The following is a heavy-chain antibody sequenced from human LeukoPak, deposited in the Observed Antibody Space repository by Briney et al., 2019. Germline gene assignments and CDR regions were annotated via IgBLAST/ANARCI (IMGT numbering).Heavy chain of an antibody. J-gene: IGHJ4*02. CDR3: ARGFPFDS. CDR1: GGSISSYY. CDR2: LYYGETT. Sequence: PSETLSLTCTVSGGSISSYYWSWIRQPPGKGLEWIGYLYYGETTNYNPSLKSRDTISVDASKNQFSLKLSSLTAADTAVYYCARGFPFDSWGQGTLVTVSS. V-gene: IGHV4-59*01.